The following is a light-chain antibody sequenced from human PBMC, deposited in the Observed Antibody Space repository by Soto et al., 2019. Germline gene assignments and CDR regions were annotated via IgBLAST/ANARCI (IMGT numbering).Light chain of an antibody. CDR3: QQYYSTPLT. CDR2: WAS. Sequence: DIVMTQSPDSLAVSLGERATINCKSSQSVLYSSNNKNYLAWYQQKPGQPPKLLIYWASTRESGVPDRFSGSGSGTELALTIGSLQAEDVAVYYCQQYYSTPLTFGGGTKVEIK. CDR1: QSVLYSSNNKNY. J-gene: IGKJ4*01. V-gene: IGKV4-1*01.